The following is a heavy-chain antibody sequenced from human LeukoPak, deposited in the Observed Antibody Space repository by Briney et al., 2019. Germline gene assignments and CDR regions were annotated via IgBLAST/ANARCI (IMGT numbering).Heavy chain of an antibody. CDR2: ISSSGTYI. Sequence: KPGGSLRLSRAASGFTFTTYSMNWVRQAPGKGLEWVSYISSSGTYIYYADSVKGRFTISRDNAKSSLYLVMNSLRAEDTAVYLCTRGDYSYFNSINLYQAEGLEYWGRGALVTVSS. CDR3: TRGDYSYFNSINLYQAEGLEY. J-gene: IGHJ4*02. D-gene: IGHD2/OR15-2a*01. CDR1: GFTFTTYS. V-gene: IGHV3-21*01.